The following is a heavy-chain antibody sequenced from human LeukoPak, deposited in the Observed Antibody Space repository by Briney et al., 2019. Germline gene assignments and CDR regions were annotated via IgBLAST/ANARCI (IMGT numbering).Heavy chain of an antibody. CDR1: GGSFSGYY. CDR2: INHSGGT. D-gene: IGHD2-2*01. J-gene: IGHJ4*02. Sequence: SETLSLTCAVYGGSFSGYYWSWIRQPPGKGLEWIGEINHSGGTNYNPSLKSRVTISVDTSKNQFSLNLSSVTAADTAVFYCARAYTRGLFDYWGQGTLVTVSS. V-gene: IGHV4-34*01. CDR3: ARAYTRGLFDY.